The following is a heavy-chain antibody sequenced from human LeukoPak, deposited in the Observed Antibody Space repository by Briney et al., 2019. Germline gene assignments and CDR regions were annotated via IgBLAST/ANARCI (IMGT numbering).Heavy chain of an antibody. Sequence: PGGSLRLSCAASGFTFSRYAMSWVRQGPGKGLEWVSVIDTSDDSTNYADSVKGRFTISRDNSKNTLYLQMNSLRAEATAIYYCAKDMPAGYASGIFDYWGQGTLVTVSS. CDR3: AKDMPAGYASGIFDY. CDR2: IDTSDDST. V-gene: IGHV3-23*01. D-gene: IGHD3-16*01. J-gene: IGHJ4*02. CDR1: GFTFSRYA.